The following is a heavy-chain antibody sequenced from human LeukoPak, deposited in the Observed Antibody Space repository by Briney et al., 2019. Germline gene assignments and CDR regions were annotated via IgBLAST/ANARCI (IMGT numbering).Heavy chain of an antibody. CDR1: GFTFSSYA. Sequence: QAGGSLRLSCAASGFTFSSYAMSWVRQAPGKGLEWVSAISGSGGSTYYADSVKGRFTISRDNSKNTLYLQMNSLRAEDTAVYYCARDASSSSSGWFDPWGQGTLVTVSS. D-gene: IGHD6-6*01. V-gene: IGHV3-23*01. J-gene: IGHJ5*02. CDR3: ARDASSSSSGWFDP. CDR2: ISGSGGST.